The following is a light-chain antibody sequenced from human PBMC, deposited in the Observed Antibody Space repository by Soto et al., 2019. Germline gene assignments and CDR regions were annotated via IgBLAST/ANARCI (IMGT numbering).Light chain of an antibody. Sequence: IVLTQSPGTLSLSPGERTTLSCRASQSISRNLAWYQQKPGQGPRLLIYGASSRATGTPDRFSGSGSGTDFTLTINRLEPEDFATYYCQQCNNHPISFGQGTRLEIK. CDR1: QSISRN. CDR2: GAS. V-gene: IGKV3D-20*02. J-gene: IGKJ5*01. CDR3: QQCNNHPIS.